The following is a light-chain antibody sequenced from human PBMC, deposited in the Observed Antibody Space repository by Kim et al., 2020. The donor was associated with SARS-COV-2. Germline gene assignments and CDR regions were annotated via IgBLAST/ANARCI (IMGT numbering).Light chain of an antibody. CDR1: KLVDKF. V-gene: IGLV3-1*01. J-gene: IGLJ2*01. Sequence: VSPGQTASITCSGDKLVDKFASWYQQKPGQSPVLVIYQDSERPSGIPERFSGSNSGNTATLTVSGTQAMDEADYYCQAWDSSTSVVFGGGTQLTVL. CDR2: QDS. CDR3: QAWDSSTSVV.